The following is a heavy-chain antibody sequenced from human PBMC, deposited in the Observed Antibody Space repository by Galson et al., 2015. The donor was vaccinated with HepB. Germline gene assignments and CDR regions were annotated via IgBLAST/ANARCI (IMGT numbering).Heavy chain of an antibody. J-gene: IGHJ3*01. CDR3: LKGGWGSVFDV. CDR2: IRDGI. CDR1: GFTFKTYT. D-gene: IGHD7-27*01. Sequence: SLRLSCAASGFTFKTYTMTWVRQAPGKGLEWLSSIRDGIHYADSMKGRFTISRDTSKNMVYLQMNSLRAEDTAVYYCLKGGWGSVFDVWGLGTMVTVSS. V-gene: IGHV3-23*01.